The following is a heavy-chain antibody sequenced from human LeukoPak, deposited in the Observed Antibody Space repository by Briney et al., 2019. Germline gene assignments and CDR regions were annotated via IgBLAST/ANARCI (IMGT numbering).Heavy chain of an antibody. J-gene: IGHJ5*02. D-gene: IGHD4-17*01. V-gene: IGHV3-23*01. CDR3: AKDPANYDYGDYAP. Sequence: GGSLRLSCAASGFSFDTYAMHWVRQAPGQGLEWVSAISGSGGSTYYADSVKGRFTISRDNSKNTLYLQMNSLRAEDTAVYYCAKDPANYDYGDYAPWGQGTLVTVSS. CDR2: ISGSGGST. CDR1: GFSFDTYA.